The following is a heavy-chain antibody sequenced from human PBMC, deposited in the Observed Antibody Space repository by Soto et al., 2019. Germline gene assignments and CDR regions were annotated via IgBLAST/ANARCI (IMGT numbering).Heavy chain of an antibody. CDR1: YGYVSSRSNW. J-gene: IGHJ6*02. V-gene: IGHV4-4*02. CDR2: IYHSGST. CDR3: ARDQGYRVTIFGVTCMDV. D-gene: IGHD3-3*01. Sequence: SEPLSLTCTVSYGYVSSRSNWWSWVRKPPGKGLEWIGEIYHSGSTNYNPSLKSRVTISVDKSKNQFSLKLSSVTAADTAVYYCARDQGYRVTIFGVTCMDVWGQGTTVTVSS.